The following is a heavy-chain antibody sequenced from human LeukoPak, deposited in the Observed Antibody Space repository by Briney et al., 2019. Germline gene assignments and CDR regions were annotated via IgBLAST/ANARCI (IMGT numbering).Heavy chain of an antibody. Sequence: GESLKISCKGSGYSFTTYWIGWVRQMPGKGLEWMGIIYPDDSDTRYSPSFQGQVTISADKSISTAYLQWSSLKASDTAMYYCARLPPVTSKRIHDGMDVWGQGTTVTVSS. J-gene: IGHJ6*02. D-gene: IGHD4-17*01. CDR1: GYSFTTYW. CDR3: ARLPPVTSKRIHDGMDV. V-gene: IGHV5-51*01. CDR2: IYPDDSDT.